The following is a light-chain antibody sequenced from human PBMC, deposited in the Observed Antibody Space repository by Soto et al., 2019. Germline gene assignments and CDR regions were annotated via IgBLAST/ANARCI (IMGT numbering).Light chain of an antibody. V-gene: IGKV3-15*01. J-gene: IGKJ1*01. CDR3: QQFNAWPPWT. Sequence: EIVMTQSPATLSVSPGDTATLSCRASQNIATNLAWYQQKPGQAPRLLIYGASTRATGIPARFSGSGSGTEFTLTLSGLQSDDLAVYYCQQFNAWPPWTFGQGTKVDFK. CDR2: GAS. CDR1: QNIATN.